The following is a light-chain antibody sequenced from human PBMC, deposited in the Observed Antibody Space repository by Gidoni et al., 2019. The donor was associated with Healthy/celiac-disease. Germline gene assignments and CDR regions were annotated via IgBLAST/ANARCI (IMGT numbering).Light chain of an antibody. CDR3: KQYGSSPGT. V-gene: IGKV3-20*01. Sequence: EIVLTQSPGTLSFSPGERATLSCRASQSVSSSYLAWYQQKPGQAPRLLIYGASSRATGIPDRFSGSGSGTDFTITISRLEPEDFAVYYCKQYGSSPGTLGQGTKVEIK. J-gene: IGKJ1*01. CDR1: QSVSSSY. CDR2: GAS.